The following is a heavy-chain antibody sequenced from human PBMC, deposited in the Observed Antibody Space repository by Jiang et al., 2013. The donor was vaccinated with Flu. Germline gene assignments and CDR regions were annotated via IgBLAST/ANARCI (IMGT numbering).Heavy chain of an antibody. Sequence: LKISCQISGYRFASNWIGWVRQMPGKGLEWMGVIYPGDSETTYGPSFEGQVTISVDKSISTAYLQWSSLKTSDTGIYYCARSSTTWYYFDYWGPGTVVTVS. CDR2: IYPGDSET. J-gene: IGHJ4*02. D-gene: IGHD2-2*01. CDR3: ARSSTTWYYFDY. CDR1: GYRFASNW. V-gene: IGHV5-51*01.